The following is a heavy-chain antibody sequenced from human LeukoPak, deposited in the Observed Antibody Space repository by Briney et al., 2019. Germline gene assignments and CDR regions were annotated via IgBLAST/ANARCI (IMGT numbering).Heavy chain of an antibody. Sequence: GGSLRLSCAAFRFTFSSYGMHWVRQAPGKGLEWVAFIRYDGSNKYYADSVKGRFTISRDNSKNTLYLQMNNLRAEDTAMYYCARDQRVTGRPDIDYWGQGTLVIVSS. CDR1: RFTFSSYG. D-gene: IGHD6-6*01. J-gene: IGHJ4*02. CDR3: ARDQRVTGRPDIDY. V-gene: IGHV3-30*02. CDR2: IRYDGSNK.